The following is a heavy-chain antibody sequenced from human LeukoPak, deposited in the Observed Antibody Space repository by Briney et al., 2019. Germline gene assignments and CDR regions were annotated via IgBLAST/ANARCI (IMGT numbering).Heavy chain of an antibody. D-gene: IGHD2-15*01. J-gene: IGHJ3*02. CDR2: ISYNGGSK. CDR3: EKFYCSGGSCSSTSRFGAFDI. Sequence: PGGSLRLSCAASGFTFSSYAMSWVRQAPGKGLEWVSAISYNGGSKYYADSVKGRFTISRDNSKNTLYLQMNSLRAEDTAVYYCEKFYCSGGSCSSTSRFGAFDIWGQGTMVTVSS. V-gene: IGHV3-23*01. CDR1: GFTFSSYA.